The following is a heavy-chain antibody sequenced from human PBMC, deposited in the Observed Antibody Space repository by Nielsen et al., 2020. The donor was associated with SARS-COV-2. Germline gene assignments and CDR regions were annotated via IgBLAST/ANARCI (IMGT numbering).Heavy chain of an antibody. CDR2: IYYSGST. CDR3: ARFVDTAMVKDAFDI. J-gene: IGHJ3*02. Sequence: SCAASGFTFTRYAMTWVRQAPGKGLEWIGYIYYSGSTYYNPSLKSRVTISVDRSKNQFSLKLSSVTAADTAVYYCARFVDTAMVKDAFDIWGQGTMVTVSS. D-gene: IGHD5-18*01. CDR1: GFTFTRYA. V-gene: IGHV4-30-4*07.